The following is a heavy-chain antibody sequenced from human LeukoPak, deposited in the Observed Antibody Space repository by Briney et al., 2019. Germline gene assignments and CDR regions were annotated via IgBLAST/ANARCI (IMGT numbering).Heavy chain of an antibody. CDR2: IYYTGST. J-gene: IGHJ4*02. CDR3: ARSGQWELPDY. CDR1: GVSLSSYY. Sequence: SETLSLTCTVSGVSLSSYYWSWIRQPPGKGLEWIGYIYYTGSTNYNPSLKSRVTISIDTSKNQFSLKLSSVTAADTAVYYCARSGQWELPDYWGQGTTVTVSS. D-gene: IGHD1-26*01. V-gene: IGHV4-59*01.